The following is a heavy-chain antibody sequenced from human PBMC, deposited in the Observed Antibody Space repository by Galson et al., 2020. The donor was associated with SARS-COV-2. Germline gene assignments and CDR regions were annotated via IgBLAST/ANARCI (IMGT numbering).Heavy chain of an antibody. CDR2: ISSSSGSI. Sequence: NSGGSLRLSCAASGFTFNTYNMNWVRQAPGKGLEWVASISSSSGSIYYADSVKGRFTISRDNAKNSLYLQMNSLRAEDTAVYYCARGPLMLGASSYYSGLDVWGQGTKVTVSS. CDR1: GFTFNTYN. D-gene: IGHD3-16*01. CDR3: ARGPLMLGASSYYSGLDV. V-gene: IGHV3-21*04. J-gene: IGHJ6*02.